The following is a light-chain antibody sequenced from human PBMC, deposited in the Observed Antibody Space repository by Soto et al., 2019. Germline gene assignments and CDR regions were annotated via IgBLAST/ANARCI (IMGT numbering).Light chain of an antibody. Sequence: QSALTQPASVSGSPGQSITISCTGTSSDVGGYNYVSWYQQHPGKAPKLMIYDVSNRPSGVSNRFSGSKAGNTVSLTISGLQAEDEADYCCSSYTSSTTLDVFGTGTKLTVL. J-gene: IGLJ1*01. CDR2: DVS. V-gene: IGLV2-14*01. CDR1: SSDVGGYNY. CDR3: SSYTSSTTLDV.